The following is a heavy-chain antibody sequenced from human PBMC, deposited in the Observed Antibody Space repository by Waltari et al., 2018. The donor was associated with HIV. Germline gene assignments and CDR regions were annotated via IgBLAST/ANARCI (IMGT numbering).Heavy chain of an antibody. CDR1: GGTFSSYA. CDR3: ARDRRVRNQLRQIYYGMDA. CDR2: ILPIFGKS. J-gene: IGHJ6*02. Sequence: QVQLVQSGAEVKKPESSVKVSCKASGGTFSSYAISWVRRDPGQGLEGMGGILPIFGKSDDAEKCQDRVTITADESTSTVYMELSSLRSEDTAVYYCARDRRVRNQLRQIYYGMDAWGQGTTVTVSS. D-gene: IGHD2-2*01. V-gene: IGHV1-69*12.